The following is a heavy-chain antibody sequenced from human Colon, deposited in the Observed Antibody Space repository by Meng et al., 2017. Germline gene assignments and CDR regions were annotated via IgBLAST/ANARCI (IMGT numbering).Heavy chain of an antibody. Sequence: PQEPGAGLVSPSRPLSLTCTVSGGSVSSGSYYWSWIRQPPGKGLEWIGYIYYTGSTNYNPSLKSRVTISVDTSKNQFSLKLSSVTAADTAVYYCARGPLDYWGQGTLVTVSS. J-gene: IGHJ4*02. CDR3: ARGPLDY. CDR1: GGSVSSGSYY. CDR2: IYYTGST. V-gene: IGHV4-61*01.